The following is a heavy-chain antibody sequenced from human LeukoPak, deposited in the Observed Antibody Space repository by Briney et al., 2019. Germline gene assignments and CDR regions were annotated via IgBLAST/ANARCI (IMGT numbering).Heavy chain of an antibody. CDR1: GFTFSSYD. J-gene: IGHJ3*02. CDR3: IRGGIQVSGIDAFDI. Sequence: AGGSLRLSCAASGFTFSSYDMHWVRQAPGRGLEWVSAIGIAGDTYYPDSVKGRFTISRENAKNSMYLQMNSLKDGDPAVYYCIRGGIQVSGIDAFDIWGQGTMVAVSS. CDR2: IGIAGDT. D-gene: IGHD5/OR15-5a*01. V-gene: IGHV3-13*01.